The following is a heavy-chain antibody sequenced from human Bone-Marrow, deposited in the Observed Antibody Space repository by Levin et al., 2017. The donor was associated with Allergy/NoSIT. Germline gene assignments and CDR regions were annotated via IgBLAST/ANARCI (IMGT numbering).Heavy chain of an antibody. Sequence: NAGGSLRLSCKVSGSALSEVSMHWVRQAPGKGLEWMGGFDPEDGDTIYAQKFQGRLTLIEDTSIDTAYMELSSLRSEDTAIYYCATDVNRVTTVYTYYGLDVWGQGTTVTVSS. CDR3: ATDVNRVTTVYTYYGLDV. CDR1: GSALSEVS. J-gene: IGHJ6*02. CDR2: FDPEDGDT. V-gene: IGHV1-24*01. D-gene: IGHD1-14*01.